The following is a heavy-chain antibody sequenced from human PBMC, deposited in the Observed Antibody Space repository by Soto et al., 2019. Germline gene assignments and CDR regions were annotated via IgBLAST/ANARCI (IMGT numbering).Heavy chain of an antibody. D-gene: IGHD3-16*01. V-gene: IGHV4-4*01. Sequence: AGTLSLTCGVSGCPVASSHWWSWVRQSPGRGLEWIGNVYHTGHTNCNPSLQSRVTFSVDKSNNQFSLRLTSVTAADTAVYFCAREIVSAGGNNFFDPWGPGTLVTVSS. CDR2: VYHTGHT. J-gene: IGHJ5*02. CDR1: GCPVASSHW. CDR3: AREIVSAGGNNFFDP.